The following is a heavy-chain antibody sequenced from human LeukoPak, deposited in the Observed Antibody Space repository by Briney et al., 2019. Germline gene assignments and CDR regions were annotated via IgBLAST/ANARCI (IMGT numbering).Heavy chain of an antibody. J-gene: IGHJ4*02. CDR2: INHSGST. CDR1: GGSFSGYY. CDR3: ARGNSGSYLRGSDY. V-gene: IGHV4-34*01. Sequence: SETLSLTCAVYGGSFSGYYWSWIRQPPGKGLEWIGEINHSGSTNYNPSLKSRVTISVDTSKNQFSLKLSSVTAADTAVYYCARGNSGSYLRGSDYWGQGTLVTVSS. D-gene: IGHD1-26*01.